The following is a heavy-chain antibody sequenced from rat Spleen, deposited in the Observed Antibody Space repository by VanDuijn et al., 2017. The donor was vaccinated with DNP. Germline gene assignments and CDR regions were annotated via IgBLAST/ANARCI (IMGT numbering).Heavy chain of an antibody. CDR3: ARGYYYDGSYYSPFSY. CDR1: GYSITSSYR. Sequence: EVQLQESGPGLVKPSQSLSLTCSVTGYSITSSYRWSWIRKFPENKLEWMGSINTAGTTNYNPSLKSRISITRHTSKNQFFLQLNSVTTEDTATYYCARGYYYDGSYYSPFSYWGQGTLVTVSS. V-gene: IGHV3-3*01. D-gene: IGHD1-12*02. CDR2: INTAGTT. J-gene: IGHJ3*01.